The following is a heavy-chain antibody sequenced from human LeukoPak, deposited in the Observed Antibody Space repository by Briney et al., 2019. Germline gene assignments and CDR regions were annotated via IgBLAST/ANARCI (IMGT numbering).Heavy chain of an antibody. V-gene: IGHV3-7*01. CDR1: GFTFSSYW. D-gene: IGHD4-17*01. J-gene: IGHJ4*02. CDR2: IQQDGSEK. CDR3: ARPHLDNGDLFAY. Sequence: GGSLRLSCAASGFTFSSYWLSWVRQPPGKGLEWVANIQQDGSEKNDVASVKGRFTISRDNGKNSLYLQMNSLRAEDTAVYYCARPHLDNGDLFAYWGQGTLVTVSS.